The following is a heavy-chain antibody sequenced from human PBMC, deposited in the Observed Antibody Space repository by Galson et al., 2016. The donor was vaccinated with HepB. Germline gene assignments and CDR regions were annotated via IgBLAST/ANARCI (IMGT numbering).Heavy chain of an antibody. CDR3: ARGDEENWFDP. Sequence: TLSLTCAVSGGSISDVGYYWSWIRHHPGKGLEWIGCIFYRGGTIYNPSLESRVTISLDSSQNQFSLRLTSVTDADTAIYYCARGDEENWFDPWCQGTLVTVSS. CDR1: GGSISDVGYY. CDR2: IFYRGGT. D-gene: IGHD5-24*01. V-gene: IGHV4-31*11. J-gene: IGHJ5*02.